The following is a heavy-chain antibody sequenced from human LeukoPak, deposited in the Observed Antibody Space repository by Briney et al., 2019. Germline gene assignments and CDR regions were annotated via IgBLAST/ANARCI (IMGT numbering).Heavy chain of an antibody. V-gene: IGHV3-23*01. CDR1: GFTFSSYA. D-gene: IGHD1-7*01. J-gene: IGHJ4*02. Sequence: GGSLRVSCAASGFTFSSYAMTWVRQAPGKGLEWVSSIRGSGDSTYYADSVKGRFTLSRDNSKNTLYLQMNSLRAEDTAVYYCAKGAGTSKIGSFGYWGREPWSPSPQ. CDR2: IRGSGDST. CDR3: AKGAGTSKIGSFGY.